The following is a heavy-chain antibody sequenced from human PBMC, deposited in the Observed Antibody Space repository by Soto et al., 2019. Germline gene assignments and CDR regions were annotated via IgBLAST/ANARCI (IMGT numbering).Heavy chain of an antibody. CDR1: GFTFSKYS. Sequence: QVQVVESGGGVVQPGRSLRLSCAASGFTFSKYSMYWVRQAPGEGLEWISVISNVGSKTYYADSVKGRFTVSRDDSKNTLYLQMNTLRPEDTAVYYCARETDCIPDYWGQGTLVTVSS. V-gene: IGHV3-30-3*01. J-gene: IGHJ4*02. CDR2: ISNVGSKT. CDR3: ARETDCIPDY. D-gene: IGHD2-21*02.